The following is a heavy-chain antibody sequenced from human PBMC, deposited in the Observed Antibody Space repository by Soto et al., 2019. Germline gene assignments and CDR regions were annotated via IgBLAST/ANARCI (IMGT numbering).Heavy chain of an antibody. CDR1: GGSISSYY. Sequence: SETLSLTCTVSGGSISSYYWSWIRQPPGKGLEWIGYIYYSGSTNYNPSLKSRVTISVDTSKSQFSLKLSSVTAADTAVYYCARGYYYDSSGYYSPWGQGTLVTVSS. CDR3: ARGYYYDSSGYYSP. V-gene: IGHV4-59*01. J-gene: IGHJ5*02. D-gene: IGHD3-22*01. CDR2: IYYSGST.